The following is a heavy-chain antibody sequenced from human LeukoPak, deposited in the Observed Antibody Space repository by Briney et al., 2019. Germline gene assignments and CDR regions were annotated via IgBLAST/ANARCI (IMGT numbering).Heavy chain of an antibody. J-gene: IGHJ3*02. Sequence: GGSLRLSCAASGFTFSSYWMSWVRQAPGKGLEWVANIKQDGSEKYYVDSVKGRFTISRDNAKNSLYLQMNSLRAEDTAVYYCARTYYDFWSGYPGAFDIWGQGTMVTVSS. CDR2: IKQDGSEK. CDR3: ARTYYDFWSGYPGAFDI. V-gene: IGHV3-7*01. D-gene: IGHD3-3*01. CDR1: GFTFSSYW.